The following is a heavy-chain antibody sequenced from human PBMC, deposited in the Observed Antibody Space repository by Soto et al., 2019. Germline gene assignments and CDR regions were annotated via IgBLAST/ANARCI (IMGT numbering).Heavy chain of an antibody. CDR2: ISAFNGNT. Sequence: QVQLVQSGAEVKKPGASVKVSCKASGYTFTNYGISWVRQAPGQGLEWMGWISAFNGNTNYAQNFQDRVTMTTDTSTDTAYMELRSLTSDDTAMYYCARDRSSSSLWGQGTLVTVPS. J-gene: IGHJ4*02. D-gene: IGHD3-3*01. CDR1: GYTFTNYG. CDR3: ARDRSSSSL. V-gene: IGHV1-18*01.